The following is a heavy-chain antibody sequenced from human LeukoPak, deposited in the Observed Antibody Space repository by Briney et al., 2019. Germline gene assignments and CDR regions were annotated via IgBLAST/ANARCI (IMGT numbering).Heavy chain of an antibody. Sequence: PGGSLRLSCAASGFTFSSYAMHWVRQAPGKGLEWVAVISYGGSNKYYADSVKGRFTISRDNSKNTLYLQMNSLRAEDTAVYYRARSLEKSMETPLDYWGQGTLVTVSS. D-gene: IGHD2/OR15-2a*01. CDR3: ARSLEKSMETPLDY. V-gene: IGHV3-30-3*01. CDR2: ISYGGSNK. CDR1: GFTFSSYA. J-gene: IGHJ4*02.